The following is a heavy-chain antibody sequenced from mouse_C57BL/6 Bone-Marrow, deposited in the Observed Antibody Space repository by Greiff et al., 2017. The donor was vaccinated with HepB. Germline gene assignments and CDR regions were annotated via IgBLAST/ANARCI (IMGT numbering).Heavy chain of an antibody. CDR1: GFTFSDFY. V-gene: IGHV7-1*01. D-gene: IGHD2-1*01. CDR2: SRNKANDYTT. J-gene: IGHJ1*03. CDR3: ARVYGNYVDWYFDV. Sequence: EVMLVDSGGGLVQSGRSLRLSCATSGFTFSDFYMEWVRQAPGKGLEWIAASRNKANDYTTEYSASVKGRFIVSRDTSQSILYLQMNALRAEDTAIYYCARVYGNYVDWYFDVWGTGTTVTVSS.